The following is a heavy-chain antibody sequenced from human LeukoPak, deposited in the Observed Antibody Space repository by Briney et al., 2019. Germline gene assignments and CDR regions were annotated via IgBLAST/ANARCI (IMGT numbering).Heavy chain of an antibody. CDR1: GFTFSDYY. Sequence: GGSLRLSCAVSGFTFSDYYMTWIRQAPGKGLEWVSYISSGGITISYADSVRGRFTISRDNAKNSLYLQMNSLGAEDTAVYYCARDSGSGSSTFESWGQGTLVTVSS. CDR3: ARDSGSGSSTFES. D-gene: IGHD3-10*01. J-gene: IGHJ4*02. CDR2: ISSGGITI. V-gene: IGHV3-11*01.